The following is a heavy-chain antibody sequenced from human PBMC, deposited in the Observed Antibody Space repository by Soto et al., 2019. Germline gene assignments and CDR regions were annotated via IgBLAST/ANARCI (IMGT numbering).Heavy chain of an antibody. V-gene: IGHV1-3*01. Sequence: VKVSCKASGYTFTSYAMHWVRQAPGQRLEWMGWINAGNGNTKYSQKFQGRVTITRDTSASTAYMELSSLRSEDTAVYYCARDIVVVPAAILGPTDYWGQGTLVTVSS. CDR2: INAGNGNT. CDR3: ARDIVVVPAAILGPTDY. CDR1: GYTFTSYA. J-gene: IGHJ4*02. D-gene: IGHD2-2*01.